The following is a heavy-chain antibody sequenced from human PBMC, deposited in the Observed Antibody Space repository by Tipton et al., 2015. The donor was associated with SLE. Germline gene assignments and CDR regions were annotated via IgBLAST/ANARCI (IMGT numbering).Heavy chain of an antibody. V-gene: IGHV3-21*01. CDR3: ARGTGGVWPYFDY. CDR2: ISSSSSYI. Sequence: SLRLSCAASGFTFSSYSMNWVRQAPGKGLEWVSSISSSSSYIYYADSVKGRFTISRDNAKNSLYLQMNSLRAEDTAVYYCARGTGGVWPYFDYWGQGTPVTVSS. D-gene: IGHD2-8*02. CDR1: GFTFSSYS. J-gene: IGHJ4*02.